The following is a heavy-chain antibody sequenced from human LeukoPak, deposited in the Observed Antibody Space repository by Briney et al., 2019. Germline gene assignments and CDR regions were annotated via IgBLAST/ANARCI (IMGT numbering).Heavy chain of an antibody. CDR1: GFTFSSYW. CDR3: ARVGYYDSSGYYSPFDY. CDR2: IKQDGSDK. V-gene: IGHV3-7*01. Sequence: GGSLRLSCAASGFTFSSYWMNWVRQAPGKGLEWVANIKQDGSDKDYVDSVKGRFIISRDNTKNSLYLQMNSLRAEDTAVYYCARVGYYDSSGYYSPFDYWGQGTLVTVSS. D-gene: IGHD3-22*01. J-gene: IGHJ4*02.